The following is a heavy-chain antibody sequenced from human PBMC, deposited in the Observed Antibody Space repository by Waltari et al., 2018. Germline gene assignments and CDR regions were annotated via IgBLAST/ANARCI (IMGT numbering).Heavy chain of an antibody. CDR2: IRYDGSNK. CDR3: AKVVVAARYYYYYMDV. V-gene: IGHV3-30*02. Sequence: QVQLVESGGGVVQPGGSLRLPCAASGFTFSSYGMHWVRQAPGKGLEWVAFIRYDGSNKYYADAVKGRFTISRDNSKNTLYLQMNSLRAEDTAVYYCAKVVVAARYYYYYMDVWGKGTTVTVSS. D-gene: IGHD2-15*01. CDR1: GFTFSSYG. J-gene: IGHJ6*03.